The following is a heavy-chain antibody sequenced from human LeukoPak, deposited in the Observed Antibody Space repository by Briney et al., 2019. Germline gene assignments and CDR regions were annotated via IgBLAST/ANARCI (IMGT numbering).Heavy chain of an antibody. D-gene: IGHD2/OR15-2a*01. CDR1: GYTFTSYA. Sequence: ASVKVSCKASGYTFTSYAMNWVRQAPGQGLEWMGWINTNTGNPTYAQGFTGRFVFSLDTSVSTAYLQISSLKAEDTAVYYCARDTLTLGDPNAFDIWSQGTMVTVSS. J-gene: IGHJ3*02. V-gene: IGHV7-4-1*02. CDR3: ARDTLTLGDPNAFDI. CDR2: INTNTGNP.